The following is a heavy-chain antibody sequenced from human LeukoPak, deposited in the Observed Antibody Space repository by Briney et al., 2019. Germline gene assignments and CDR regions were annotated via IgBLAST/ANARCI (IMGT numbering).Heavy chain of an antibody. D-gene: IGHD1-1*01. CDR2: IYHSGST. J-gene: IGHJ4*02. CDR3: ARLPFPNWDTDYDY. Sequence: SETLSLTCAVSGNSISSGYYWGWIRQPPGKGLEWIGSIYHSGSTYYNPSLKSRVTISVDTSKNQFSLKLSSVTAADTAVYYCARLPFPNWDTDYDYWGQGTLVTVSS. CDR1: GNSISSGYY. V-gene: IGHV4-38-2*01.